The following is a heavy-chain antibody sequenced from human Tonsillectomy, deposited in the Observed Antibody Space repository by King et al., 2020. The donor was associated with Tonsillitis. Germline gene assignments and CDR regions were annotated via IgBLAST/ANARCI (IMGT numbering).Heavy chain of an antibody. D-gene: IGHD2-21*01. V-gene: IGHV3-7*01. CDR2: IKEDGSET. Sequence: VQLVESGGGLVQPGGSLRLSCAASGFTFSSSWMSWVRQAPGRGLEWVANIKEDGSETFYVDSVKGRFTISRDNAKNSLYLQMNSLRAEETAVYSCARDSGSCDGCAFDVWGQGTTVTVSS. CDR1: GFTFSSSW. J-gene: IGHJ3*01. CDR3: ARDSGSCDGCAFDV.